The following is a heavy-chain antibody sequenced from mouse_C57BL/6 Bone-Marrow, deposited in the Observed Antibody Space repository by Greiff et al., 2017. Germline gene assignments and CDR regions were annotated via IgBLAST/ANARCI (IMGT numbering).Heavy chain of an antibody. CDR3: ARGEIYDYDRYFDG. CDR2: ISYSGTT. D-gene: IGHD2-4*01. CDR1: GYSITSGFD. J-gene: IGHJ1*03. Sequence: EVKLMESGPGMVKPSQSLSLTCTVTGYSITSGFDWHWIRHFPGNKLEWMAYISYSGTTNYNPSLKSRISITHDTSKNHFFLKLNSVTAEDTATYYCARGEIYDYDRYFDGWGTGTTVTVSS. V-gene: IGHV3-1*01.